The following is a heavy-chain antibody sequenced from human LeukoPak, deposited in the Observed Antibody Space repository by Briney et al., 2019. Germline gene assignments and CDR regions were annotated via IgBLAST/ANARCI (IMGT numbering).Heavy chain of an antibody. CDR1: GGTFSSYA. Sequence: SVKVSCKASGGTFSSYAISWVRQAPGQGLEWVGGIIPIFGTANYAQKFQGRVTITTDESTSTAYMELSSLRSEDTAVYYCARGQDDYGDYVDAFDIWGQGTMVTVSS. CDR2: IIPIFGTA. V-gene: IGHV1-69*05. D-gene: IGHD4-17*01. J-gene: IGHJ3*02. CDR3: ARGQDDYGDYVDAFDI.